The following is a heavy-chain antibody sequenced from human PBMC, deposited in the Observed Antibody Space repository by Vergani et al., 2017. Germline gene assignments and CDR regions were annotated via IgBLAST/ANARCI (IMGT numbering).Heavy chain of an antibody. CDR2: LSASDRRT. Sequence: EVQLLESGGGLAQPGGSLRVSCSASGFRVTTYYMSWVRQAPGKGLEWVSTLSASDRRTHYADSVKGRFTISRDNSKNTLFLHMNSLRPEDTAVYYCAKVGRSEVAGTFGTFDIWGQGTMVTVSS. J-gene: IGHJ3*02. CDR3: AKVGRSEVAGTFGTFDI. V-gene: IGHV3-23*01. CDR1: GFRVTTYY. D-gene: IGHD6-19*01.